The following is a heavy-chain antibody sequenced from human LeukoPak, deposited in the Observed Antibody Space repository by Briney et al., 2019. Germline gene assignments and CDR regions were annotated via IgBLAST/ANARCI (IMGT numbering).Heavy chain of an antibody. V-gene: IGHV3-7*01. Sequence: GGSLRLSCAASGLTFSSHWMSWVRQAPGKGLEWVANIKQDGSEISYVDSVKGRFTISRDNARSSLYLQMNSLRAEDTAVYYCARGGGSYGWFDPWGQGTLVTVSS. CDR1: GLTFSSHW. J-gene: IGHJ5*02. CDR3: ARGGGSYGWFDP. D-gene: IGHD3-16*01. CDR2: IKQDGSEI.